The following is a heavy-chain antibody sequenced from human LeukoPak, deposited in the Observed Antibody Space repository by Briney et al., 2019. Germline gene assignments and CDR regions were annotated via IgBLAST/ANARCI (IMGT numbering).Heavy chain of an antibody. CDR3: ARDGSGAFDI. CDR1: GGSISSYY. V-gene: IGHV4-59*01. CDR2: IYYSGST. J-gene: IGHJ3*02. Sequence: SETLSLTCSVSGGSISSYYWSWIRQPPGKGLEWIGYIYYSGSTNYNPSLKSRVTISVDTSKNQFSLKLSSVTAADTAVYYCARDGSGAFDIWGQGTLVTVSS. D-gene: IGHD3-10*01.